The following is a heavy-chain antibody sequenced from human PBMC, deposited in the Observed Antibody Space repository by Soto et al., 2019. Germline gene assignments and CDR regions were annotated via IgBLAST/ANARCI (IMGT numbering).Heavy chain of an antibody. CDR2: IYYSGST. D-gene: IGHD6-13*01. V-gene: IGHV4-39*01. CDR1: GGSISSSSYY. Sequence: SETLSLTCTVSGGSISSSSYYWGWIRQPPGKGLEWIGSIYYSGSTYYNPSLKSRVTISVDTSKNQFSLKLSSVTAADTAVYYCARLKSSWYLDYYYGMDVWGQGTTVTVSS. CDR3: ARLKSSWYLDYYYGMDV. J-gene: IGHJ6*02.